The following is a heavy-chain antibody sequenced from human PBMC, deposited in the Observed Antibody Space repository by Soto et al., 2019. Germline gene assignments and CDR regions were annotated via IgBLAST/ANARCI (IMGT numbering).Heavy chain of an antibody. CDR1: GFTFSSYS. V-gene: IGHV3-48*01. D-gene: IGHD5-18*01. CDR2: ISSSSSTI. Sequence: EVQLVESGGGLVQPGGSLRLSCAASGFTFSSYSMNWVRQAPGKGLEWVSYISSSSSTIYYADSVKGRFTISRDNAKNSQYLQMNSLRAEDTAVYYCARDGYSYGYYYFDYWGQGTLVTVSS. J-gene: IGHJ4*02. CDR3: ARDGYSYGYYYFDY.